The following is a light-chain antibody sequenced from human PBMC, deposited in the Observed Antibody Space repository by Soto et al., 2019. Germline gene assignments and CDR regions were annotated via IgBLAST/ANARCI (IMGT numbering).Light chain of an antibody. CDR1: QGISSY. CDR3: QQYYSYPRT. CDR2: AAY. V-gene: IGKV1-8*01. J-gene: IGKJ1*01. Sequence: AIRMTQSPSSLSASTGDRVTITCRASQGISSYLAWYQQKPGKAPKLLIYAAYNLQSGVPSRFIGSGSGTDFTLTFSCLQSEDFATYYCQQYYSYPRTFGQGTKVEIK.